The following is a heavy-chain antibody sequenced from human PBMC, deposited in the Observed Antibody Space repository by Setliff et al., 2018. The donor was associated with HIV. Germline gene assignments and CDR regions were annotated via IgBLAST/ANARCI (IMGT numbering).Heavy chain of an antibody. D-gene: IGHD1-1*01. V-gene: IGHV4-34*01. Sequence: PSETLSLTCAVYDGSFSGYYWSWIRQPPGKGLEWIGGIDHSGSTNYNPSLKSRVTISVDTSKKQFSLRLISVTAADTAVYFCARALANWVGRRAFDIWGQGTMVTVSS. CDR1: DGSFSGYY. J-gene: IGHJ3*02. CDR2: IDHSGST. CDR3: ARALANWVGRRAFDI.